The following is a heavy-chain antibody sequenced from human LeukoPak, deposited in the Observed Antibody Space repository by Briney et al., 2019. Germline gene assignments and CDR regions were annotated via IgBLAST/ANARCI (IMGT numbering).Heavy chain of an antibody. V-gene: IGHV4-39*01. CDR2: IYYNGIT. Sequence: SETLSLTCTVSGDSISTRNYYWGWIRQSPGKGLEWLGSIYYNGITHYNPSLKRRVTIYVDTSRNQFSLHVFSVTAADTAVFYCARSDYYDYRQIDFWGQGTLVTVSS. J-gene: IGHJ4*02. D-gene: IGHD3-22*01. CDR3: ARSDYYDYRQIDF. CDR1: GDSISTRNYY.